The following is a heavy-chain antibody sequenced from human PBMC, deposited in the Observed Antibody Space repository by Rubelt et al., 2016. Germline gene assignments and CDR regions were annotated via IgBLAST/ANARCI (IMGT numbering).Heavy chain of an antibody. Sequence: QVQLVQSGSELKQPGASVKVFCKASGYTFSDHGLNWVRQAPGQGLEWMGWINTNTGKPTYAQGFTGRFVFSLDTSVRTTFLQISSRKPEDTAVYYCARGVSNDYWGQGTLVTVSS. CDR3: ARGVSNDY. CDR2: INTNTGKP. V-gene: IGHV7-4-1*02. CDR1: GYTFSDHG. J-gene: IGHJ4*02.